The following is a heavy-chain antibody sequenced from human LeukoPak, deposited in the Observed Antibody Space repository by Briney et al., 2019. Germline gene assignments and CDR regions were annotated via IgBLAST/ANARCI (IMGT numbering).Heavy chain of an antibody. CDR2: IYYSGST. J-gene: IGHJ5*02. Sequence: PSETLSLTCTVSGGSISSGDYYWSWIRQPPGKGLEWIGYIYYSGSTYYNPSLKSRVTISVDRSKNQFSLKLSSVTAADTAVYYCARVILPMGIAAAGNWFDPWGRGTLVTVSS. V-gene: IGHV4-30-4*01. D-gene: IGHD6-13*01. CDR3: ARVILPMGIAAAGNWFDP. CDR1: GGSISSGDYY.